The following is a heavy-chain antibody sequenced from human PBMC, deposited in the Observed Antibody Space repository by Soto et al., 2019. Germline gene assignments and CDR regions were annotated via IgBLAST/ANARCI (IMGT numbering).Heavy chain of an antibody. J-gene: IGHJ4*02. CDR1: GFTFSSYW. CDR2: INGDGETA. D-gene: IGHD1-1*01. V-gene: IGHV3-74*01. Sequence: EVQLVESGGGLVQPGGSLRLSCAASGFTFSSYWMHWVRQAPGQGLVWVSVINGDGETATYADSVRGRFIITRDNAKNILYLQMNMLTGEDWAVYYCERPLYEAIGTPFAHGGQVSLVSVSS. CDR3: ERPLYEAIGTPFAH.